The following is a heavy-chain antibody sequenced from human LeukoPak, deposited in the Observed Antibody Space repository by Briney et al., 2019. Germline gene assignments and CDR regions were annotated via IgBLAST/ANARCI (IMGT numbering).Heavy chain of an antibody. CDR3: AREVGRGIVATIDY. Sequence: SETLSLTCSVSGGSINSDYWNWIRQPPGKGLEWIGYIYHSGSTNYNPSLKSRVTMSVDTSKNQFSLKLSSVTAADTAVYYCAREVGRGIVATIDYWGQGTLVTVSS. D-gene: IGHD5-12*01. CDR2: IYHSGST. CDR1: GGSINSDY. J-gene: IGHJ4*02. V-gene: IGHV4-59*12.